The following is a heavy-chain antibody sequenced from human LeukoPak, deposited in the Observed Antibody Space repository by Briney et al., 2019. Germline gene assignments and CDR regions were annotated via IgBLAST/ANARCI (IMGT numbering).Heavy chain of an antibody. CDR3: ARVNDFWSGNDAFDI. J-gene: IGHJ3*02. D-gene: IGHD3-3*01. Sequence: GASVKVSCKASGYTFTSYGISWVRQAPGQGLEWMGWISAYNGNTNYAQKLQGRVTMTTDTSTSTAYMELRSLRSDDTAVYYCARVNDFWSGNDAFDIWGQGTMVTASS. CDR1: GYTFTSYG. V-gene: IGHV1-18*01. CDR2: ISAYNGNT.